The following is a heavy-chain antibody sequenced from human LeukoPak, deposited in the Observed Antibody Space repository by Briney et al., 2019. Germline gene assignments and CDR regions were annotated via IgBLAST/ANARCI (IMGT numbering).Heavy chain of an antibody. D-gene: IGHD3-10*01. CDR1: GGTFSSYA. Sequence: SSVKVSCKASGGTFSSYAISWVRQAPGQGREWMGWMNPNSGNTGYAQKFQGRGTITRNTSISTAYIALSSLRSEDTAVYYCASDYYGYWGQGTLVTVSS. J-gene: IGHJ4*02. CDR3: ASDYYGY. CDR2: MNPNSGNT. V-gene: IGHV1-8*03.